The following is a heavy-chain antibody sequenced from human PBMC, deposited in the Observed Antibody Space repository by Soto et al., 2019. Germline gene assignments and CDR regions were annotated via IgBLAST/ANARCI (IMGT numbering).Heavy chain of an antibody. CDR2: ISAYNGNT. V-gene: IGHV1-18*01. Sequence: QVQLVQSGAEVKKPGASVKVSCKASGYTFTSYGISWVRQAPGQGLEWMGWISAYNGNTNYAQKLQGRVTMTTDTSTSTAYMELRSLRADDTAVYYWAREGEYCTNGVCYPAFDIWGQGTMVTVSS. CDR1: GYTFTSYG. J-gene: IGHJ3*02. CDR3: AREGEYCTNGVCYPAFDI. D-gene: IGHD2-8*01.